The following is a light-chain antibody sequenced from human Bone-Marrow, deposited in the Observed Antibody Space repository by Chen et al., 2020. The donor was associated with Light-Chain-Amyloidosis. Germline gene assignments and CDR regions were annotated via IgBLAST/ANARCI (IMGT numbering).Light chain of an antibody. J-gene: IGLJ3*02. CDR1: VLAKKY. V-gene: IGLV3-27*01. Sequence: SYELTQPSSVSVSPGQTARITCAGDVLAKKYARWFQQRPGQAPVVVIYTDTERPSGNPERFSGSSSGTTVTLTISGAQVEDEADYYCYSAADNDQRVFGGGTKLTVL. CDR2: TDT. CDR3: YSAADNDQRV.